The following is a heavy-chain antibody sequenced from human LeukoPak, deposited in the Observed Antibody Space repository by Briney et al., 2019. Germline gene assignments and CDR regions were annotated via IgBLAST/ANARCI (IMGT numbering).Heavy chain of an antibody. CDR3: ARASYNSSPDY. Sequence: GGSLRLSCAASGFTFSNYAMTWVRQAPGKGLEWVSYINPSSSAIYYADSVKGRFTISRDNAKNSLYLQVNSLRDEDTAVYYCARASYNSSPDYWGQGTLVTVSS. D-gene: IGHD6-13*01. J-gene: IGHJ4*02. CDR2: INPSSSAI. V-gene: IGHV3-48*02. CDR1: GFTFSNYA.